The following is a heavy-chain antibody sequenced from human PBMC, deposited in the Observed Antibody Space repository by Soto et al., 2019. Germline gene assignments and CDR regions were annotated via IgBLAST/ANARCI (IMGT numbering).Heavy chain of an antibody. V-gene: IGHV3-30*04. Sequence: PGGSLRLSCAASGFTFSGYAMHWVRQAPGKGLEWVASILFDGRNKYYADSVKGRFTISRDNAKNTLYLQMNGLRADDTAVYYCSRGRSPYYGYFDPWGPGTLVTVSS. CDR2: ILFDGRNK. CDR1: GFTFSGYA. D-gene: IGHD3-3*01. CDR3: SRGRSPYYGYFDP. J-gene: IGHJ5*02.